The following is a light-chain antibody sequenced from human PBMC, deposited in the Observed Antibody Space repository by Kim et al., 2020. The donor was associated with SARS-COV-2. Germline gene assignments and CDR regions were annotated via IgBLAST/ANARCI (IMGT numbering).Light chain of an antibody. CDR1: NIETKN. V-gene: IGLV3-21*02. CDR2: FND. CDR3: QVCAGTDDHPV. Sequence: PGDTARIVCGGDNIETKNVHWYKQRPGQAPVLVVRFNDDRPSGIPGRFSGSNSGNTATLTIASVEAGDEADYFCQVCAGTDDHPVFGGGTQLTVL. J-gene: IGLJ3*02.